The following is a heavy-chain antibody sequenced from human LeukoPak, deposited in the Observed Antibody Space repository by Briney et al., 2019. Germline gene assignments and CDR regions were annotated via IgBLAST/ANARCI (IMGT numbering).Heavy chain of an antibody. CDR2: IYYSGST. Sequence: SETLSLTCTGSGGSISSYYWSWIRQPPGKGLEWIGYIYYSGSTNYNPSLKSRVTISVDTSKNQFSLKLSSVTAADTAVYYCARAGWLRSENWFDPWGQGTLVTVCS. D-gene: IGHD5-12*01. J-gene: IGHJ5*02. V-gene: IGHV4-59*01. CDR3: ARAGWLRSENWFDP. CDR1: GGSISSYY.